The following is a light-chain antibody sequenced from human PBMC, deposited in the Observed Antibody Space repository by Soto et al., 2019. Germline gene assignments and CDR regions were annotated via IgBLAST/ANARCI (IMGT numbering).Light chain of an antibody. CDR3: AAWDDRLNGPV. J-gene: IGLJ1*01. V-gene: IGLV1-44*01. CDR1: DSNIGRNI. CDR2: TNN. Sequence: QSALTQPPSASGTPGQGVTISCSGSDSNIGRNIVNWYQQLPGTAPKLLIYTNNQRPSGVPDRFSGSKSGTSASLAISGLQSEDEADYYCAAWDDRLNGPVFGTGTKVTVL.